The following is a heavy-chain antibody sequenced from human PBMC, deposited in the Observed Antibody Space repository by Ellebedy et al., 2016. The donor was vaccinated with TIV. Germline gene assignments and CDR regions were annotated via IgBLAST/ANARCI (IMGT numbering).Heavy chain of an antibody. D-gene: IGHD6-19*01. Sequence: SETLSLTCTVSGGSISTYYWSWIRQPPGKGLEWIGYIYYIGSTNYNPSLKSRVTISVDTSKNQFSLKLSSVTAADTAVYYCARSHSSGWYFLLNYWGQGTLVTVSS. CDR2: IYYIGST. CDR3: ARSHSSGWYFLLNY. J-gene: IGHJ4*02. CDR1: GGSISTYY. V-gene: IGHV4-59*01.